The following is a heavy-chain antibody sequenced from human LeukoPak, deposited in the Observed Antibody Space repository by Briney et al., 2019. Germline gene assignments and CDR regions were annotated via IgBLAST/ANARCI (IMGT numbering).Heavy chain of an antibody. V-gene: IGHV1-8*01. D-gene: IGHD3-22*01. CDR3: ARVGYYDSSGYSSPQKAFDY. CDR2: MNPNSGNT. J-gene: IGHJ4*02. CDR1: GYTFTSYD. Sequence: ASVKVSCKASGYTFTSYDINWVRQATGQGLEWMGLMNPNSGNTGYAQKFQGRVTMTRNTSISTAYMELSSLRSEDTAVYYCARVGYYDSSGYSSPQKAFDYWGQGTLVTVSS.